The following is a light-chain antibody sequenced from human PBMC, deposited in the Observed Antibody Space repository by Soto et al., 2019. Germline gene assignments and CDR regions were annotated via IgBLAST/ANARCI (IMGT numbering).Light chain of an antibody. CDR1: QDISNS. CDR3: QNYKSAPKT. V-gene: IGKV1-27*01. Sequence: IQMTQSPSSLSASVGDRVTITCRASQDISNSLAWYQQKPWKVPKILIYAASTLQTGVQSRFSGSGSGTLFPITINSLKPDDVATYYCQNYKSAPKTFGRGTRLEIK. J-gene: IGKJ2*01. CDR2: AAS.